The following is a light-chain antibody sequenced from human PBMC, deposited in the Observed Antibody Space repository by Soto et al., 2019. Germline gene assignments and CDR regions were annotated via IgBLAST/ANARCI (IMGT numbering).Light chain of an antibody. CDR1: SSNIGAGYD. CDR2: GNI. Sequence: QSVLTQPPSVSGAPGQRATISCTGSSSNIGAGYDVHWYQQLPGTAPKLLIYGNINRPSGVPDRFSGSKSGTSASLAITGLQAEDEADYYCQSYDSSLSGSRVFGGGTQLTVL. J-gene: IGLJ2*01. CDR3: QSYDSSLSGSRV. V-gene: IGLV1-40*01.